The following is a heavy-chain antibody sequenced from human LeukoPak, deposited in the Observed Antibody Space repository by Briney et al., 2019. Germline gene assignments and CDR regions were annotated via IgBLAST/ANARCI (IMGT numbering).Heavy chain of an antibody. CDR3: AREGSFPDYMDV. V-gene: IGHV4-30-2*01. Sequence: SETLSLTCTVSGGSISRGGYYWSWIRQPPGKGLEWIGYIYHSGSTYYNPSLKSRVTISVDRSKNQFSLKLSSVTAADTAVYYCAREGSFPDYMDVWGKGTTVTVSS. CDR2: IYHSGST. J-gene: IGHJ6*03. CDR1: GGSISRGGYY. D-gene: IGHD2-15*01.